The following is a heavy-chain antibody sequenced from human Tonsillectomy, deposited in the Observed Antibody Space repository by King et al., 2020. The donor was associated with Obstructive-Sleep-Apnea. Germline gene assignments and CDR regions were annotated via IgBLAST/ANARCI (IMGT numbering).Heavy chain of an antibody. J-gene: IGHJ4*02. CDR1: GYSFTSYW. CDR2: IDPSDSYT. Sequence: DVQLVESGAEVKKPGESLRISCKGSGYSFTSYWISWVRQMPGKGLEWMGRIDPSDSYTNYSPSFQGHVTISADKSISTAYLQWSSLKASDTAMYYCASHRTYDIQLFDYWGQGTLVTVSS. V-gene: IGHV5-10-1*03. CDR3: ASHRTYDIQLFDY. D-gene: IGHD3-22*01.